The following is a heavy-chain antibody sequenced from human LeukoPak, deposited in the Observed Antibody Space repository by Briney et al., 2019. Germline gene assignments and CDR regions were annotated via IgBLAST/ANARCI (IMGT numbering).Heavy chain of an antibody. CDR2: ISAYNGNT. J-gene: IGHJ4*02. CDR3: ARDTEQQLVLDY. V-gene: IGHV1-18*01. Sequence: ASVKVSCKASGYTFTSYGISWVRQAPGQGLEWMGWISAYNGNTNYAQKLQGRVTMTTDTSTSTAYMELRSPRSDDTAVYYCARDTEQQLVLDYWGQGTLVTVSS. CDR1: GYTFTSYG. D-gene: IGHD6-13*01.